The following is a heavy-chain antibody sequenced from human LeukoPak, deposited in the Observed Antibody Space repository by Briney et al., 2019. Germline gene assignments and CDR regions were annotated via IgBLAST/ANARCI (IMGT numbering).Heavy chain of an antibody. J-gene: IGHJ4*02. CDR3: ARDFLGCSSTSCYLFGY. CDR1: GYTFTGYY. D-gene: IGHD2-2*01. V-gene: IGHV1-2*02. Sequence: GASVKVSCKASGYTFTGYYMHWVRQDPGQGLEWMGWINPNSGGTNYAQKFQGRVTMTRDTSISTAYMELSRLRSDDTAVYYCARDFLGCSSTSCYLFGYWGQGTLVTVSS. CDR2: INPNSGGT.